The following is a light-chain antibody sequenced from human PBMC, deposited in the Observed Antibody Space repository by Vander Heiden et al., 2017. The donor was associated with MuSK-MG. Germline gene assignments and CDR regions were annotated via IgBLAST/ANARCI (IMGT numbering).Light chain of an antibody. J-gene: IGKJ2*01. Sequence: EIVLTQSPGTLFLSPGERATLSCRASQSVIINYLAWYQQRPGQAPRLLIYDASSRATGIADRFRGSGSGTDFTLTINGLEPEDSAVYYCQQDGTSPFTFGQGTKLEIK. V-gene: IGKV3-20*01. CDR2: DAS. CDR3: QQDGTSPFT. CDR1: QSVIINY.